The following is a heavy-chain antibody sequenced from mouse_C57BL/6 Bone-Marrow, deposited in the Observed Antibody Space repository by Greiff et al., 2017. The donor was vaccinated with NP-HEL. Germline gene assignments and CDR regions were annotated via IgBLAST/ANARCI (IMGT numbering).Heavy chain of an antibody. CDR3: ARVGITTVVATDYFDY. J-gene: IGHJ2*01. Sequence: EVKLQESGPGLVKPSQSLSLTCSVTGYSITSGYYWNWIRQFPGNKLEWMGYISYDGSNNYNPSLKNRISITRDTSKNQFFLKLNSVTTEDTATYYCARVGITTVVATDYFDYWGQGTTLTVSS. CDR2: ISYDGSN. CDR1: GYSITSGYY. D-gene: IGHD1-1*01. V-gene: IGHV3-6*01.